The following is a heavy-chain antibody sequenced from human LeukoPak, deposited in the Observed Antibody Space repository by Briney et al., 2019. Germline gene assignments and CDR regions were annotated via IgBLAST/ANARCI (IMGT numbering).Heavy chain of an antibody. CDR3: ARLYDSSTYTNWLDP. CDR2: IYYSGST. Sequence: PSETLSLTCTVSGGSISSHYWSWIRQPPGKGLEWSGYIYYSGSTKHNPSLKSRVTISVDTSNNQFSLKLSSVTAADTAVYYCARLYDSSTYTNWLDPWGQGTLVTVSS. CDR1: GGSISSHY. V-gene: IGHV4-59*11. D-gene: IGHD3-22*01. J-gene: IGHJ5*02.